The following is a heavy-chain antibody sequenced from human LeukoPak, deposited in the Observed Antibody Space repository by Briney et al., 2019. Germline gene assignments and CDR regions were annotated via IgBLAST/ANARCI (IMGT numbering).Heavy chain of an antibody. CDR2: ISYDGSNK. CDR3: AREEYSSSRSGMDV. J-gene: IGHJ6*02. CDR1: GFTFSSYT. D-gene: IGHD6-13*01. Sequence: GGSLRLSCAASGFTFSSYTMHWVRQAPGKGLEWVAVISYDGSNKYYADSVKGRFTISRDNSKNTLYLQMNSLRAEDTAVYYCAREEYSSSRSGMDVWGQGTTVTVSS. V-gene: IGHV3-30-3*01.